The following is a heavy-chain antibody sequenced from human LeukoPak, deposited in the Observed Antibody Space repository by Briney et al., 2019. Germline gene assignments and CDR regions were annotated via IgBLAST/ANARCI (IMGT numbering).Heavy chain of an antibody. V-gene: IGHV3-53*01. J-gene: IGHJ4*02. D-gene: IGHD6-6*01. CDR3: ARDSSSETTDY. CDR2: IYSGGNT. Sequence: GGSLRLSCAASGFAVSSNYMTWVRQAPGKGLEWVSVIYSGGNTYYADSVKGRFTISRDSSRDTLYLQMNSLRAEDTAVYYCARDSSSETTDYWGQGTLVTVSS. CDR1: GFAVSSNY.